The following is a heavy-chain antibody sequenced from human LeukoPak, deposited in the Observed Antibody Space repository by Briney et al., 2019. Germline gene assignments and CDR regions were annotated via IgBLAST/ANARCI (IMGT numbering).Heavy chain of an antibody. D-gene: IGHD4-17*01. Sequence: GGSLRLSCAASGFTFSSYGMHWVRQAPGKGLEWVANIKQDGSEKYYVDSVKGRFTISRDNAKNSLYLQMNSLRAEDTAVYYCARTTNSNGFTDYASGLRYYYYMDVWGKGTTVTVSS. J-gene: IGHJ6*03. CDR1: GFTFSSYG. V-gene: IGHV3-7*01. CDR2: IKQDGSEK. CDR3: ARTTNSNGFTDYASGLRYYYYMDV.